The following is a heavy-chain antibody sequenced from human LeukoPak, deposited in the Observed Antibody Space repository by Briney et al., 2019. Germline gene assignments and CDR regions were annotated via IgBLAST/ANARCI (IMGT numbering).Heavy chain of an antibody. CDR1: GFLFNLYA. CDR3: ARAHLRAIYGMDV. Sequence: GGSLRLPCAASGFLFNLYAMHGAREAPGKGVVGVADISYDGCNKYSADSVKGRFTIPRDNSTNTLYLQMNSLRAEDTAVYYCARAHLRAIYGMDVWGQGTTVTVSS. CDR2: ISYDGCNK. D-gene: IGHD3-3*01. J-gene: IGHJ6*02. V-gene: IGHV3-30-3*01.